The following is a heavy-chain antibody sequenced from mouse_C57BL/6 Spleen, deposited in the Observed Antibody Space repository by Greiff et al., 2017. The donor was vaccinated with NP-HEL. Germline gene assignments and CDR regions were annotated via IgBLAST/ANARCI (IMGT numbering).Heavy chain of an antibody. D-gene: IGHD2-1*01. V-gene: IGHV1-9*01. CDR1: GYTFTGYW. J-gene: IGHJ3*01. CDR3: ARDGNLAWFAY. CDR2: ILPGSGST. Sequence: VQLQQSGAELMKPGASVKLSCKATGYTFTGYWIEWVKQRPGHGLEWIGAILPGSGSTNYHAKFQSKAPFTAVTSSNTAYMQLSSRTTEDSAIYYCARDGNLAWFAYWGQGTLVTVSA.